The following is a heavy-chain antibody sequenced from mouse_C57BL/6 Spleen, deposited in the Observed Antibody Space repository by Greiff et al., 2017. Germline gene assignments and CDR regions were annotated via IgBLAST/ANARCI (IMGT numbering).Heavy chain of an antibody. V-gene: IGHV5-17*01. J-gene: IGHJ3*01. CDR2: ISSGSSTI. Sequence: DVMLVESGGGLVKPGGSLKLSCAASGFTFSDYGMHWVRQAPEKGLEWVAYISSGSSTIYYADTVKGRFTISRDNAKNTLFQQMTSLRSEDTAMYYCARLWPEAYWGQGTLVTVSA. CDR1: GFTFSDYG. CDR3: ARLWPEAY.